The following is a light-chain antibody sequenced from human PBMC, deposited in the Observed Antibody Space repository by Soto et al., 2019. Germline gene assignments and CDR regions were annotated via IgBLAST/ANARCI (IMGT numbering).Light chain of an antibody. CDR3: LQVYSFPRT. Sequence: DIQMTQSPSSVSASVGDRITITCRASQAIGGRLAWFQQKPGKAPQYLIQAASILQSGVPSRFSGSGSGTEFILTINNLQPEDCASYFCLQVYSFPRTFGLGTKVEI. J-gene: IGKJ1*01. V-gene: IGKV1-12*01. CDR2: AAS. CDR1: QAIGGR.